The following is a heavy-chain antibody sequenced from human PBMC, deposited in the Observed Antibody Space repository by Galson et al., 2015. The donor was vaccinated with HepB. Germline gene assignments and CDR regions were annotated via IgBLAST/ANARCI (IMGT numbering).Heavy chain of an antibody. CDR2: ISSSSSTI. Sequence: SLRLSCAASGFTFTSYWMSWVRQAPGKGLEWVSYISSSSSTIYYADSVKGRFTISRDNAKNSLYLQMNSLRAEDTAVYYCARGGATKGDYWGQGTLVTVSS. D-gene: IGHD5-24*01. CDR1: GFTFTSYW. CDR3: ARGGATKGDY. J-gene: IGHJ4*02. V-gene: IGHV3-48*01.